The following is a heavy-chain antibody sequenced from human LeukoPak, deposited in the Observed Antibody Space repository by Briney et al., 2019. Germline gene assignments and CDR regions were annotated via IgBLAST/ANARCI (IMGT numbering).Heavy chain of an antibody. CDR1: GFTFSSYW. CDR3: ARDLRYCSSTSCSRYYYYYYGMDV. CDR2: IKRDGSEK. V-gene: IGHV3-7*01. J-gene: IGHJ6*02. D-gene: IGHD2-2*01. Sequence: GGSLRLSCAASGFTFSSYWMSWVRQAPGKGLEWVANIKRDGSEKYYVDSVKGRFTISRDNAKNSLYLQMNSLRAEDTAVYYCARDLRYCSSTSCSRYYYYYYGMDVWGQGTTVTVSS.